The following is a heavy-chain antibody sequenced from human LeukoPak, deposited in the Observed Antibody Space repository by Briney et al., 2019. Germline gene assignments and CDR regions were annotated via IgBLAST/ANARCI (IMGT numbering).Heavy chain of an antibody. CDR1: GFTFSSYW. J-gene: IGHJ4*02. CDR2: IKQDGSEK. D-gene: IGHD6-13*01. CDR3: STSIAAAGTNY. V-gene: IGHV3-7*01. Sequence: PGGSLRLSCAASGFTFSSYWMSWVRQAPGKGLEWVANIKQDGSEKYYVDSVKGRFTISRDNAKNSLYLQMNGLRAEDTAVYYCSTSIAAAGTNYWGQGTLVTVSS.